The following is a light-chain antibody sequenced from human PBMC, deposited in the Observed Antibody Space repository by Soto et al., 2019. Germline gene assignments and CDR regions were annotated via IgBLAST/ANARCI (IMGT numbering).Light chain of an antibody. CDR1: QGISSW. V-gene: IGKV1D-12*01. J-gene: IGKJ3*01. CDR2: STS. Sequence: DIQMTQSPSAVSASVGDRVTITCRASQGISSWLAWYQKKPGKAPKLLIYSTSSLHIGVPSRFSGSGSGTDFTLTISSLQPEDFATYYCQQSNSFPFTFGPGTKWIS. CDR3: QQSNSFPFT.